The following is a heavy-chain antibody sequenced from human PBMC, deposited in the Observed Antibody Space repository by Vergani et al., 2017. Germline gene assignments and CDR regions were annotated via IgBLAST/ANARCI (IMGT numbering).Heavy chain of an antibody. J-gene: IGHJ4*02. CDR2: ISAYNGNT. CDR1: GYTFTSYG. D-gene: IGHD2-2*01. CDR3: ARADIVVVPAANALDY. V-gene: IGHV1-18*01. Sequence: QVQLVQSGAEVKKPGASVKVSCKASGYTFTSYGISWVRQAPGQGLEWMGWISAYNGNTNYAQKLQGRVTMTTDTSTSTAYMALRSLRSDDTAVYYCARADIVVVPAANALDYWGQGTLVTVSS.